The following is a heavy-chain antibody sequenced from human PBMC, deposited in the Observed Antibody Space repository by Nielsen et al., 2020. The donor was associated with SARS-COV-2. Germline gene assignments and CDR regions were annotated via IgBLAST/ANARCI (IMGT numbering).Heavy chain of an antibody. CDR3: ARGLAARP. Sequence: ASVKVSCKVSGYTLTELSMHWVRQAPGKGLEWMGGFDPEDGVTTYAQKFQGRVTMTRNTSISTAYMELSSLRSEDTAVYYCARGLAARPWGQGTLVTVSS. CDR2: FDPEDGVT. J-gene: IGHJ5*02. CDR1: GYTLTELS. V-gene: IGHV1-24*01. D-gene: IGHD6-6*01.